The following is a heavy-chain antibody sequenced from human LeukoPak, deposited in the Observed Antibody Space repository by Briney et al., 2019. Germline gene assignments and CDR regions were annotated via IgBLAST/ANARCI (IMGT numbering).Heavy chain of an antibody. CDR2: ISGRGGST. V-gene: IGHV3-23*01. CDR3: AKDLGNGSGARAGYGMDV. J-gene: IGHJ6*02. CDR1: GFTFSSYA. D-gene: IGHD3-10*01. Sequence: GGALRLSCAASGFTFSSYAMSWVRQAPGKGLEWVSAISGRGGSTYSGASVKGRFPISRDNSKNPLYLQMNSLRAEETAVYYCAKDLGNGSGARAGYGMDVWGQGTTVTVSS.